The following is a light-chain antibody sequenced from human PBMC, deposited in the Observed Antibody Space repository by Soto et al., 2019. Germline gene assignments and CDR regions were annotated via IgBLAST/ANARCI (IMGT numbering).Light chain of an antibody. CDR2: AAS. J-gene: IGKJ5*01. Sequence: IQLTQSASSLAASGGDSVTISCRASQGISSFLAWYQQKPGKAPKLLIYAASTLQSGVPSRFSGSGSGTDLTLTISSLQPEHFATHFCQQLNRYPITFGQGTRLEIK. V-gene: IGKV1-9*01. CDR3: QQLNRYPIT. CDR1: QGISSF.